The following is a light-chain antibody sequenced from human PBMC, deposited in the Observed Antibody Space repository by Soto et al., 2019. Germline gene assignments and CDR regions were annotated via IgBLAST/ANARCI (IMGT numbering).Light chain of an antibody. CDR3: QSYDSSLSGYV. CDR1: SSNIGAGYD. CDR2: GNS. J-gene: IGLJ1*01. V-gene: IGLV1-40*01. Sequence: QSVLTQPPSVYGAAGQRVTISCTGSSSNIGAGYDVHWYQQLPGTAPKLLIYGNSNRPSGVPDRFSGSKSGTSASLAITGLQAEDEADYYCQSYDSSLSGYVFGTGTKLTVL.